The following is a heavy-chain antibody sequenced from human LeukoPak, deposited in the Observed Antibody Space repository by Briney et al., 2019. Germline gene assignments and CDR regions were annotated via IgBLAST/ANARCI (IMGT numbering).Heavy chain of an antibody. CDR2: ISVSSATT. J-gene: IGHJ4*02. V-gene: IGHV3-23*01. CDR3: AKGQERTRIAARPSAFDF. CDR1: GFTFSNYA. Sequence: QSGGSLRLSCAASGFTFSNYAMSWVRQTPGKGLEWVSTISVSSATTDYADSVKGRFTISRDNSQNTLSLQMISLRAEDSAIYYCAKGQERTRIAARPSAFDFWGQGTLVTVSS. D-gene: IGHD6-6*01.